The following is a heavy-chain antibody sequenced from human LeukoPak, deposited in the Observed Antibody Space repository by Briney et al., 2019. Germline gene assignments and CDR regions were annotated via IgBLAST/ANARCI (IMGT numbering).Heavy chain of an antibody. CDR2: IIPIFGTA. CDR1: GGTFSSYA. J-gene: IGHJ5*02. V-gene: IGHV1-69*13. D-gene: IGHD2-2*01. Sequence: ASVKVSCKASGGTFSSYAISWVRQAPGQGLEWMGGIIPIFGTANYAQKFQGRVTITADESTSTAYIELSSLRSEDTAVYYCARSIVVVPAARYWDWFDPWGQGTLVTVSS. CDR3: ARSIVVVPAARYWDWFDP.